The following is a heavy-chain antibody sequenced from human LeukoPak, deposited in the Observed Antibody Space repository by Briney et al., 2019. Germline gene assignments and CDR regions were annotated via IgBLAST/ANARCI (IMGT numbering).Heavy chain of an antibody. CDR1: GFSFSTYA. J-gene: IGHJ4*02. CDR2: ISDIGKYK. D-gene: IGHD3-10*01. CDR3: ARRRPNVIRGVTGPPDY. V-gene: IGHV3-30*04. Sequence: GGSLRLSCAASGFSFSTYAMHWVRQAPGKGLEWVAVISDIGKYKYYADSVKGRFTISRDNSMNTLDLQMDSLRAEDTALYYCARRRPNVIRGVTGPPDYWGQGTLVTVSS.